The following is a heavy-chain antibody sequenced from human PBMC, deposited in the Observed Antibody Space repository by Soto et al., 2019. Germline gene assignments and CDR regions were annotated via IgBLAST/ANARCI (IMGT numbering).Heavy chain of an antibody. CDR3: ARDGGSSGWYVPWFDT. CDR2: IYYSGST. Sequence: SETLSLTCTVSGGSISSYYWSWIRQPTGKGLEWIGYIYYSGSTNYNPSLKSRVTISVDTSKNQFSLKLSSVTAADTAVYYCARDGGSSGWYVPWFDTWGQGTLVTVSS. J-gene: IGHJ5*02. D-gene: IGHD6-19*01. CDR1: GGSISSYY. V-gene: IGHV4-59*01.